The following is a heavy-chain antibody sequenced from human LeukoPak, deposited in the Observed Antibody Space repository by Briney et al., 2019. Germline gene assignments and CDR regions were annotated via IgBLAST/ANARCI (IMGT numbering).Heavy chain of an antibody. CDR3: AKRLEVVATTIDY. D-gene: IGHD5-12*01. CDR1: GFTFSSHA. V-gene: IGHV3-23*01. CDR2: INSGGGST. J-gene: IGHJ4*02. Sequence: GGSLRLSCAAYGFTFSSHAMNWVRQAPGKGLEWVSGINSGGGSTYYADSVKGRFTISRDNSKNTLYLQMNSLRGEDTAVYYCAKRLEVVATTIDYWGQGTLVTVSS.